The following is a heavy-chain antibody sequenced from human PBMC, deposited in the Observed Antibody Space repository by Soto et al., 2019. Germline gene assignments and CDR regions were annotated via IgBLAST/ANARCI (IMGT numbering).Heavy chain of an antibody. CDR1: GGSISSGGYY. V-gene: IGHV4-31*03. CDR2: IYYSGST. Sequence: PSETLSLTCTVSGGSISSGGYYWSWIRQHPGKGLEWIGYIYYSGSTYYNPSLKSRVTISVDTSKNQFSLKLSSVTAADTAVYYCARMAAGRPPRPGMDVWGQGTTVTVSS. CDR3: ARMAAGRPPRPGMDV. J-gene: IGHJ6*02. D-gene: IGHD6-13*01.